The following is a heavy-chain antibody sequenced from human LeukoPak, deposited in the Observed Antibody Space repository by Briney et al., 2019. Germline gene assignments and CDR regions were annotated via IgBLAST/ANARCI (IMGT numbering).Heavy chain of an antibody. D-gene: IGHD1-26*01. CDR1: GYTFTSYY. J-gene: IGHJ4*02. Sequence: ASVKVSCKASGYTFTSYYMHWVRQAPGQGLEWMGIINPSGGSTSCAQKSQGRVTMTRDTSTSTVYMELSSLRSEDTAVYYCARDQGWSDSGSYYFDYWGQGTLVTVSS. V-gene: IGHV1-46*01. CDR2: INPSGGST. CDR3: ARDQGWSDSGSYYFDY.